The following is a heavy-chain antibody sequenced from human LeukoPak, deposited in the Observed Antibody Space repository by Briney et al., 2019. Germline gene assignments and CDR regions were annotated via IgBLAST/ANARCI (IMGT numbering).Heavy chain of an antibody. D-gene: IGHD3-3*01. V-gene: IGHV3-23*01. J-gene: IGHJ6*03. CDR3: AKEGTETRYYDFWSGYSTNMDV. CDR2: ISGSGGST. Sequence: PGGSLRLSCAASGFTFSSYAMSWVRQAPGKGLEWVSAISGSGGSTYYADSVKGRFTISRDNSKNTLYLQMNSLRAEDTAVYYCAKEGTETRYYDFWSGYSTNMDVWGKGTTVTVSS. CDR1: GFTFSSYA.